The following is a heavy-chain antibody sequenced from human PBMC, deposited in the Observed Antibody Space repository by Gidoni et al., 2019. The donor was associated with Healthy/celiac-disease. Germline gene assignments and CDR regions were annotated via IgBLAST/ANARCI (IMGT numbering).Heavy chain of an antibody. D-gene: IGHD1-26*01. CDR3: ARAVGATDAFDI. Sequence: QVQLVQSGAAVKKPGASVKVSCKASGYTFTSYAMHWVRQAPGQRLEWMGWINAGNGNTKYSQKFQGRVTITRDTSASTAYMELSSLRSEDTAVYYCARAVGATDAFDIWGQGTMVTVSS. CDR1: GYTFTSYA. J-gene: IGHJ3*02. CDR2: INAGNGNT. V-gene: IGHV1-3*01.